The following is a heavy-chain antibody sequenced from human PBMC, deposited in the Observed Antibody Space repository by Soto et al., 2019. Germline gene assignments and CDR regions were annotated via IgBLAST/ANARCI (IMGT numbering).Heavy chain of an antibody. CDR1: GGSFSGYY. CDR2: INHSGST. D-gene: IGHD3-22*01. Sequence: QVQLQQWGAGLLKPSETLSLTCAVYGGSFSGYYWSWIRQPPGKGLEWIGEINHSGSTNYNPSLKSRVTISVDTSKNQFSLKLSSATAADTAVYYCARAPRYYYDSSGYLGYFDYWGQGTLVTVSS. CDR3: ARAPRYYYDSSGYLGYFDY. J-gene: IGHJ4*02. V-gene: IGHV4-34*01.